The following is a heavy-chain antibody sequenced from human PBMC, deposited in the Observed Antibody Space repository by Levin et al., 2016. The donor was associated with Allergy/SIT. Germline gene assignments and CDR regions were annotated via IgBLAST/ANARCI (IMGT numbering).Heavy chain of an antibody. V-gene: IGHV3-23*01. D-gene: IGHD2-2*01. J-gene: IGHJ4*02. Sequence: VRQAPGKGLEWVSSIGDDDGGTYYADSVRGRFTFYRGNSKSMVYLQMNSLRAEDTAVYYCTKGGLGCSSAACFDSWGQGALVTVSS. CDR3: TKGGLGCSSAACFDS. CDR2: IGDDDGGT.